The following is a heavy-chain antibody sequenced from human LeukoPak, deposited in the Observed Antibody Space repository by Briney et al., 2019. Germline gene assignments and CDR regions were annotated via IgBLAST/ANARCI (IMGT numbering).Heavy chain of an antibody. J-gene: IGHJ4*02. Sequence: GGSLRLSCAASGFTFSDYAMSWVRQAPGKGLEWVSTISGSGGSTYYADSVKGRFTISRDSSKNTLYLQMNNLRPEDTAVYYCAKLHNLNCDYWGLGTLVTVSS. CDR3: AKLHNLNCDY. CDR1: GFTFSDYA. D-gene: IGHD1-14*01. V-gene: IGHV3-23*01. CDR2: ISGSGGST.